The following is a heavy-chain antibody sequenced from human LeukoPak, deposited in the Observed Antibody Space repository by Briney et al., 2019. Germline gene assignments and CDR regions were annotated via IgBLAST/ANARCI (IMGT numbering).Heavy chain of an antibody. J-gene: IGHJ4*02. Sequence: GGSLRLSCAASGFTFSDYAMSWVRQAPGKGLEWVSTISGSGGSTYYADSVKGRFTISRDSSKNTLYLQMNNLRPEDTAVYYCAKLHNLNCDYWGLGTLVTVSS. CDR3: AKLHNLNCDY. CDR1: GFTFSDYA. D-gene: IGHD1-14*01. V-gene: IGHV3-23*01. CDR2: ISGSGGST.